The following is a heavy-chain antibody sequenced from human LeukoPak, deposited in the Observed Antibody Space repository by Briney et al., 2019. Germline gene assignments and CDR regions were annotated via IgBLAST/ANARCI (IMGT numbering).Heavy chain of an antibody. CDR1: GFTFSSYG. Sequence: GGSLRLSCAASGFTFSSYGMHWVRQAPGKGLEWVAVISYDGSNKYYADSAKGRFTISRDNSKNTLYLQMNSLRAEDTAVYYCAKPASIAAAGTMLGGVGYYYYGMDVWGQGTTVTVSS. V-gene: IGHV3-30*18. J-gene: IGHJ6*02. CDR3: AKPASIAAAGTMLGGVGYYYYGMDV. D-gene: IGHD6-13*01. CDR2: ISYDGSNK.